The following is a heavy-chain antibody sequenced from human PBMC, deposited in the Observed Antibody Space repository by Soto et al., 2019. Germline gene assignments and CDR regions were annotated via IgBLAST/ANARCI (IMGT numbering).Heavy chain of an antibody. CDR2: INHSGST. V-gene: IGHV4-34*01. D-gene: IGHD3-10*01. Sequence: SETLSLTCAVYGGSFSGYYWSWIRQPPGKGLEWIGEINHSGSTNYNPSLKSRVTISVDTSTNQFSLKLSSVTAADTAVYYCAGPSPGSGRSLRYYYYYMDVWGKGTTVTVSS. J-gene: IGHJ6*03. CDR1: GGSFSGYY. CDR3: AGPSPGSGRSLRYYYYYMDV.